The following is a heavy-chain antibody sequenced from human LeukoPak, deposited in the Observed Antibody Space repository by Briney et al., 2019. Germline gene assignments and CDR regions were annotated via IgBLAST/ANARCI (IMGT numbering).Heavy chain of an antibody. J-gene: IGHJ4*02. Sequence: KPGGSLRLSCAASGFTFRNIWMTWVRQAPGKGLAWVGRIRSNSDGGTADYAAPVRGRFTISRDDSKTTLYLQLNSLKAEDTAVYYCTTATSVTTSWSWGQGTLVTVSS. CDR3: TTATSVTTSWS. D-gene: IGHD5-24*01. CDR1: GFTFRNIW. V-gene: IGHV3-15*01. CDR2: IRSNSDGGTA.